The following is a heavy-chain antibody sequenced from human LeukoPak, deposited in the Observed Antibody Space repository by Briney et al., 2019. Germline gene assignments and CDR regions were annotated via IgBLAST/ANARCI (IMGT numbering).Heavy chain of an antibody. V-gene: IGHV3-23*01. D-gene: IGHD6-6*01. Sequence: GGSLRLSCAASGFTFSSYAMSWVRQAPGKGLEWVSAISGSGGSTYYADSVKGRFTISRDNSKNTLYLQMNSLRAEGTAVYYCARVARYSSSSPPLDYWGQGTLVTVSS. CDR2: ISGSGGST. J-gene: IGHJ4*02. CDR3: ARVARYSSSSPPLDY. CDR1: GFTFSSYA.